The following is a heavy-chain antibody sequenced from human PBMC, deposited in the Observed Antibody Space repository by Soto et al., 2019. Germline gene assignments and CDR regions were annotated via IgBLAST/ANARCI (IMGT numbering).Heavy chain of an antibody. CDR1: GFTFSSYA. CDR2: ISYDGSNK. J-gene: IGHJ6*02. V-gene: IGHV3-30-3*01. D-gene: IGHD4-4*01. CDR3: ARDAIYRDYGMDV. Sequence: PGGSLRLSCAASGFTFSSYAMHWVRQAPGKGLEWVAVISYDGSNKYYADSVKGRFTISRDNSKNTLYLQMNSLRAEDTAVYYCARDAIYRDYGMDVWGQGTTVTVSS.